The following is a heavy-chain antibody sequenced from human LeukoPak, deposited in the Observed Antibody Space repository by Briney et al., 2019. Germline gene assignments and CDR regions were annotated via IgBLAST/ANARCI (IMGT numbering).Heavy chain of an antibody. CDR3: ARAELRYFDWSSFDY. D-gene: IGHD3-9*01. Sequence: PSETLSLTCAVYGGSFSGYYWSWIRQPPGKGLEWIGEINHSGSTNYNPSLKSRVTISVDTSKNQFSLKLSSVTAADTAVYYCARAELRYFDWSSFDYWGQGTLVTVSS. CDR1: GGSFSGYY. J-gene: IGHJ4*02. V-gene: IGHV4-34*01. CDR2: INHSGST.